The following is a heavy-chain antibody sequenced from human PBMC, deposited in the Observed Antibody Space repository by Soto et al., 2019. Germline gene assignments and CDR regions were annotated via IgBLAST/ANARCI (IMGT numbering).Heavy chain of an antibody. J-gene: IGHJ5*02. CDR2: LSHDGGNI. CDR3: AKQMGTWVDTAIDP. V-gene: IGHV3-23*01. Sequence: PGGSLRLSCVAPDFSFTHHAMTWVRLPPGKGLQWVAALSHDGGNIYYRDSVRGRFTISRDNSKNTLYLQMHSLKAEDTAVYFCAKQMGTWVDTAIDPWGQGTLVTVSS. D-gene: IGHD2-21*02. CDR1: DFSFTHHA.